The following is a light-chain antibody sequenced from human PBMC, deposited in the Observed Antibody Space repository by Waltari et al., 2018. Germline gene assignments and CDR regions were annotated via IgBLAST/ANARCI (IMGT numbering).Light chain of an antibody. CDR2: DGS. CDR1: QDINNY. V-gene: IGKV1-33*01. J-gene: IGKJ4*01. Sequence: QMTQSPSSLSASVGDRVTITCQASQDINNYLNWYQQKPGKAPKLLIYDGSTLQPGVPSRFSGSGFATEFTLTISSLQPKDIATYYCQQYDNLGLTFGGGTRVEIK. CDR3: QQYDNLGLT.